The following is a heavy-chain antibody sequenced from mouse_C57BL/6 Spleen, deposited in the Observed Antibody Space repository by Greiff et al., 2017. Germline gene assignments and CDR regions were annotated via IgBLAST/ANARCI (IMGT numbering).Heavy chain of an antibody. D-gene: IGHD2-12*01. Sequence: EVQVVESGGDLVKPGGSLKLSCAASGFTFSSYGMSWVRQTPDKRLEWVATISSGGSYTYYPDSVKGRFTISRDNAKNTLYLQMSSLKSEDTAMYYCARQTVTDYFDYWGQGTTLTVSS. CDR3: ARQTVTDYFDY. J-gene: IGHJ2*01. CDR2: ISSGGSYT. CDR1: GFTFSSYG. V-gene: IGHV5-6*01.